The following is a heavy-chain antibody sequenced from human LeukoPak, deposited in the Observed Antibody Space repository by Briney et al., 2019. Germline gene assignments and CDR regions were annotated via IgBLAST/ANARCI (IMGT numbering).Heavy chain of an antibody. CDR1: GGSLIGYS. D-gene: IGHD3-10*01. V-gene: IGHV1-69*06. J-gene: IGHJ5*02. Sequence: SVKVSCKASGGSLIGYSISWVRQAPGQGLEWMGGITPIFGSTDYAQKFQGRVTMTADKSTNTAYMELSSLRSEDTAVYYCARVLARGVLYTWGQGALVTVSS. CDR3: ARVLARGVLYT. CDR2: ITPIFGST.